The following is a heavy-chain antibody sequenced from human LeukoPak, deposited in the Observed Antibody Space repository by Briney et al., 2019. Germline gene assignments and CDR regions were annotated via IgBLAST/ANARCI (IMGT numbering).Heavy chain of an antibody. Sequence: GESLQISCQGSGYSFTNSWIGWVRQMPGKGLGWMGIIYPGDSDTRYSPSFQGQVTISADKSISTAYLQWSSLKASDTAMYYCARGHDFWSGYINWGQGTLVTVSS. CDR2: IYPGDSDT. J-gene: IGHJ4*02. CDR3: ARGHDFWSGYIN. CDR1: GYSFTNSW. V-gene: IGHV5-51*01. D-gene: IGHD3-3*01.